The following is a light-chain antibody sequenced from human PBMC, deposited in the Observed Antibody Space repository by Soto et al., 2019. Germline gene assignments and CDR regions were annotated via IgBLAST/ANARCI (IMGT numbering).Light chain of an antibody. CDR3: QQYNSYPWT. J-gene: IGKJ1*01. CDR1: QSISSW. V-gene: IGKV1-5*03. CDR2: KAS. Sequence: DIQMTQSPSTLSASVGDRVTITCRASQSISSWLAWYQQKPGKAPKLLIYKASGLESGVPSRFSGSGSGTEFTLTISSLQPDDFATYYCQQYNSYPWTFGQGTKVEIE.